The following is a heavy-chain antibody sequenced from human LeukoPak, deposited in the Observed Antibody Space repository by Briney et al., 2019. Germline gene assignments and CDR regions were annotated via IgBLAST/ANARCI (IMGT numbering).Heavy chain of an antibody. CDR3: ARDHCSSTSCYLYLQH. V-gene: IGHV1-69*01. Sequence: SVKLSCTASGVTFSSYAISWVRQAPGQGLEWMGGIIPIFGTANYAQKFQGRVTITANESTSTDYMELSSLRSEDTAVYYCARDHCSSTSCYLYLQHWGQGTLVTVSS. CDR2: IIPIFGTA. J-gene: IGHJ1*01. D-gene: IGHD2-2*01. CDR1: GVTFSSYA.